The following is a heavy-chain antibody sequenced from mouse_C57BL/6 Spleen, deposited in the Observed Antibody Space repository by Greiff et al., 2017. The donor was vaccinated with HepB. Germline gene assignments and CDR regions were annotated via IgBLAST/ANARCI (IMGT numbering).Heavy chain of an antibody. Sequence: EVKLQESGGGLVKPGGSLKLSCAASGFTFSSYAMSWVRQTPEKRLEWVATISDGGSYTYYPDNVKGRFTISRDNAKNNLYLQMSHLKSEDTAMYYCAREGIAFDYWGQGTTLTVSS. V-gene: IGHV5-4*01. CDR2: ISDGGSYT. J-gene: IGHJ2*01. CDR3: AREGIAFDY. CDR1: GFTFSSYA.